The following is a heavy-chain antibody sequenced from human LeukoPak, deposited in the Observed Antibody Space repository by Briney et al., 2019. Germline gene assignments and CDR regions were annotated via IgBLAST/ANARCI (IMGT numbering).Heavy chain of an antibody. CDR3: ARDHGDDYIWGSYRYTSSDY. Sequence: PGGALRLSCAASRFTLFSDWTSGGPHAPEKGLEWVANINEDVSEKYYVHSVRGRFTIYRDTAKNSLYLKMNSLRAEHTAVYYCARDHGDDYIWGSYRYTSSDYWGQGTLVTVSS. J-gene: IGHJ4*02. V-gene: IGHV3-7*01. D-gene: IGHD3-16*02. CDR2: INEDVSEK. CDR1: RFTLFSDW.